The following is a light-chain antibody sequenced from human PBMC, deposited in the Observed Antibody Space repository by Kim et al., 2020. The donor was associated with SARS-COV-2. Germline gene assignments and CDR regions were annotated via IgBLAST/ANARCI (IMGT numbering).Light chain of an antibody. CDR2: GAS. CDR3: QQYDTTPWT. V-gene: IGKV3-20*01. Sequence: APGERAPLSCRASQSLMNNYLAWYQQSPGQAPRLLIFGASARATGIPDRFSGGGSGTDFTLIISRLEPEDFAVYYCQQYDTTPWTFGQGTKVDIK. J-gene: IGKJ1*01. CDR1: QSLMNNY.